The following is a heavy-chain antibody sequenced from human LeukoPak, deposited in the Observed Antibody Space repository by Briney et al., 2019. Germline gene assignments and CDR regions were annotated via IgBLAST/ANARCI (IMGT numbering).Heavy chain of an antibody. J-gene: IGHJ5*02. CDR3: ARDPRNVGLAP. V-gene: IGHV3-74*01. D-gene: IGHD2-15*01. Sequence: GGSLRLSCVASGFILSGYWMYWVRQAPGKGLMYISRNNGDGSTTNYANVVKGRFTMSRDNVKNTLYLQMNSLRVEDTAVYYCARDPRNVGLAPWGQGTLVTVSS. CDR2: NNGDGSTT. CDR1: GFILSGYW.